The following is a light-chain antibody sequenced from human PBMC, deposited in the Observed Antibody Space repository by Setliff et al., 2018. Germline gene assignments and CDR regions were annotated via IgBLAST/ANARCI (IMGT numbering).Light chain of an antibody. V-gene: IGLV2-14*01. CDR1: SSDVGAYSH. CDR3: MSYTTIRTYV. J-gene: IGLJ1*01. Sequence: QSVLTQPASVSGSPGQSITISCAGTSSDVGAYSHVSWYQQYPGKAPKLMISEVSNRPSGVSYRFSGSKSGNTASLTISGLQAEDEADYYCMSYTTIRTYVFGTGTKGTV. CDR2: EVS.